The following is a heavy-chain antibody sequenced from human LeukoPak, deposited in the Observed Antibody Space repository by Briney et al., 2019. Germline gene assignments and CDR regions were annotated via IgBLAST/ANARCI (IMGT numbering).Heavy chain of an antibody. CDR1: GGSISSSSYY. V-gene: IGHV4-39*01. CDR3: ARRGIAAQQGFDP. CDR2: IYYSGST. D-gene: IGHD6-13*01. Sequence: SETLSLTCTVSGGSISSSSYYWGWIRQPPGKGLEWIGSIYYSGSTYYNPSLKSRVTISVDTSKNQFSLKLSSVTAADTAVYYCARRGIAAQQGFDPWGQGTLVTVSS. J-gene: IGHJ5*02.